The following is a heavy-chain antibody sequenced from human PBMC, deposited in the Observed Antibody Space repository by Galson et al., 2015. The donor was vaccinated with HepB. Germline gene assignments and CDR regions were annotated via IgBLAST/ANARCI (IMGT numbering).Heavy chain of an antibody. CDR1: GDSVSSNSAA. J-gene: IGHJ5*02. Sequence: CAISGDSVSSNSAAWNWIRQFPSRGLEWLGRTYYRFKWYYDYAVSVKSRITINPDISKNQFSLQLNSVTPEDTAVYYCARNVYYDTSGYYYKPGWIDPWGQGTLVTVSS. V-gene: IGHV6-1*01. CDR3: ARNVYYDTSGYYYKPGWIDP. D-gene: IGHD3-22*01. CDR2: TYYRFKWYY.